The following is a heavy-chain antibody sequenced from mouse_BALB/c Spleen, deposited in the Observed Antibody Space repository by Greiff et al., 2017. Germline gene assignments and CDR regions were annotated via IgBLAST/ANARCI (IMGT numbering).Heavy chain of an antibody. CDR2: IWAGGST. V-gene: IGHV2-9*02. J-gene: IGHJ2*01. CDR1: GFSLTSYG. Sequence: VHLVESGPGLVAPSQSLSITCTVSGFSLTSYGVHWVRQPPGKGLEWLGVIWAGGSTNYNSALMSRLSISKDNSKSQVFLKMNSLQTDDTAMYYCARAGANGNYFDYWGQGTTLTVSS. D-gene: IGHD2-1*01. CDR3: ARAGANGNYFDY.